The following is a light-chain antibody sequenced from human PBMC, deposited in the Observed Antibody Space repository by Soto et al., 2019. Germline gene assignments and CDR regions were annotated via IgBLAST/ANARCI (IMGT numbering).Light chain of an antibody. Sequence: QSVLTQPASVSGSPGQSITISCTGTSSDVGSYNLVSWYQQHPGKAPKLMIYEGSKRPSGVSNRISGSKSGNTASLTISGLQAEDEADYYCSSYTSSSTRVFGTGTKLTVL. J-gene: IGLJ1*01. CDR2: EGS. V-gene: IGLV2-14*02. CDR3: SSYTSSSTRV. CDR1: SSDVGSYNL.